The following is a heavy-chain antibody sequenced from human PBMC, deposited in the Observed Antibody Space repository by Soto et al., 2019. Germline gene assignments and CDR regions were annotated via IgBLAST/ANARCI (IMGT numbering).Heavy chain of an antibody. Sequence: QLQLQESGPGLVKPSETLSLTCTVSGGSISSSSYYWGWIRQPPGKGLEWIGSIYYSGSTYYNPSLKSRVTISVHTYNSQFSLKLSSVNAADTAVYYCASGDFDAFDIWGQGTMVTVSS. D-gene: IGHD2-21*02. CDR3: ASGDFDAFDI. CDR1: GGSISSSSYY. CDR2: IYYSGST. V-gene: IGHV4-39*01. J-gene: IGHJ3*02.